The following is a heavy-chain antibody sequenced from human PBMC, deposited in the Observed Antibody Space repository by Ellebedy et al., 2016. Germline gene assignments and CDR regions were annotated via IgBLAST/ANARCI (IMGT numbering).Heavy chain of an antibody. J-gene: IGHJ2*01. D-gene: IGHD6-19*01. CDR1: GGSISGYF. CDR2: IHYNGNT. Sequence: SETLSLTCTASGGSISGYFWSWIRQPPGKGLEWIGYIHYNGNTDYNPSLKSRVTISVDTSQNHFSLKLNSVTAADTAVYFCARVVAGPHWHFDLWGRGTLVTVSS. CDR3: ARVVAGPHWHFDL. V-gene: IGHV4-59*01.